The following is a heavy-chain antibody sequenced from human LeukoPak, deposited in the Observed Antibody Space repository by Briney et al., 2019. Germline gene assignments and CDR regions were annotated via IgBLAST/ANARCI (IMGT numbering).Heavy chain of an antibody. Sequence: TSVKVSCKASGYTFTAHNIHWVRQAPGQGLEWMGWINSKTGGKSSAQKFQGRVTITRDTSISTAYMELTRLRSDDTAVYYCATSTIPVSGLGDYFDYWGQGALVTVSS. D-gene: IGHD3/OR15-3a*01. CDR3: ATSTIPVSGLGDYFDY. CDR1: GYTFTAHN. V-gene: IGHV1-2*02. J-gene: IGHJ4*02. CDR2: INSKTGGK.